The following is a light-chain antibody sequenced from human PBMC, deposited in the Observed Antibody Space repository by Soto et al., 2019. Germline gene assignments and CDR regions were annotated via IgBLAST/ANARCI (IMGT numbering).Light chain of an antibody. J-gene: IGKJ3*01. CDR2: GAF. CDR3: QQVNSYPLT. CDR1: QGISSY. V-gene: IGKV1-9*01. Sequence: DIQLTQSPSFLSASVGDRVTITCRASQGISSYLAWYQQKPGKAPNLLIYGAFNLQSGVSARFSGSGSGTEFTLTISTLLPEDFATYYCQQVNSYPLTFGPGTKVEVK.